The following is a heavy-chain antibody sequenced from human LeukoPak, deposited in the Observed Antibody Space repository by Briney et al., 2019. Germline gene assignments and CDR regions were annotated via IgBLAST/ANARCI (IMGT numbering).Heavy chain of an antibody. J-gene: IGHJ4*02. CDR1: GFTFSDAW. Sequence: PGGSLRLSCAASGFTFSDAWMSWVRQAPGKGLERVGLIRSFAAGGTTEYAAPVEGRFIISGDDSKHTLSLQMNSLEIEGTAVYFCVTDTVVPLAQIDHWGQGTLVTVSS. CDR2: IRSFAAGGTT. D-gene: IGHD2-15*01. CDR3: VTDTVVPLAQIDH. V-gene: IGHV3-15*01.